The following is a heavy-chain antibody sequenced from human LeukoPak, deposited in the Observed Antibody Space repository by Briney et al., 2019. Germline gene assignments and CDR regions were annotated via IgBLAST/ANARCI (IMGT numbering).Heavy chain of an antibody. CDR1: AGSISSYY. V-gene: IGHV4-59*01. J-gene: IGHJ5*02. CDR3: ARMGIPRPSIWFDP. CDR2: IYYSGST. D-gene: IGHD7-27*01. Sequence: ASETLSLTCTVSAGSISSYYWIWIRHPPGKGLEWIGYIYYSGSTNYNPSLKSRITISVDTSKNQFSLKLSSVTAADTAVYYCARMGIPRPSIWFDPWGEGTLVTVSS.